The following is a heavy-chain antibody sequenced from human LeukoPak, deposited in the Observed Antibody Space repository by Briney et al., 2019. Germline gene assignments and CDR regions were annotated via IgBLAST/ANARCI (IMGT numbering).Heavy chain of an antibody. CDR3: ARPMSYDFWSGYQPYYYYMDV. Sequence: PSETLSLTCAVYGGSFSGYYWSWIRQPPGKGLEWIGEINHSGSTYYNPSLKSRVTISVDTSKNQFSLKLSSVTAADTAVYYCARPMSYDFWSGYQPYYYYMDVWGKGTTVTVSS. D-gene: IGHD3-3*01. V-gene: IGHV4-34*01. CDR2: INHSGST. CDR1: GGSFSGYY. J-gene: IGHJ6*03.